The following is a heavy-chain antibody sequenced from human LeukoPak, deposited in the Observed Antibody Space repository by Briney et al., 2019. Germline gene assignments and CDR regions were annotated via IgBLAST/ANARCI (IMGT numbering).Heavy chain of an antibody. Sequence: GGSLRLYCAASGFPFSSYAMSWVRQAPGKGLEWVSAISGSGGSTYYADSVKGRFTISRDNSKNTLYLQMNSLRAEDTAVYYCAKDFHCSSTSCYGVNWFDPWGQGTLVTVSS. CDR3: AKDFHCSSTSCYGVNWFDP. J-gene: IGHJ5*02. CDR1: GFPFSSYA. V-gene: IGHV3-23*01. D-gene: IGHD2-2*01. CDR2: ISGSGGST.